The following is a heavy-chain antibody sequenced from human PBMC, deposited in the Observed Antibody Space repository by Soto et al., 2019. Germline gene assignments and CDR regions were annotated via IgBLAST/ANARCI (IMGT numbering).Heavy chain of an antibody. V-gene: IGHV1-18*04. CDR1: GYTFTSYG. CDR3: ATDIGYCYGGAALGY. J-gene: IGHJ4*02. Sequence: QVQLVQSGAEVKKPGASVKVSCKASGYTFTSYGISWVRQAPGRGLEWMGWISAYNGNTNYAQKLQGRVTMTTDTSTSTDYMELRSLRSDDTAVYYCATDIGYCYGGAALGYWGQGTLVTVSS. D-gene: IGHD5-18*01. CDR2: ISAYNGNT.